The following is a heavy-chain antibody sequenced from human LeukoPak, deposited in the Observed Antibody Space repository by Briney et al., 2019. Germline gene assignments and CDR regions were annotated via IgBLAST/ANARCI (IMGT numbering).Heavy chain of an antibody. Sequence: GGSLRLSCAASGFTFSSYAMSWVRQAPGKGLEWVSAISGSGGSIYYADSVKGRFTISRDNSKNTLYLQMNSLRAEDTAVYYCAKDPHYDILTGYQPDYWGQGTLVTVSS. V-gene: IGHV3-23*01. CDR3: AKDPHYDILTGYQPDY. CDR1: GFTFSSYA. J-gene: IGHJ4*02. CDR2: ISGSGGSI. D-gene: IGHD3-9*01.